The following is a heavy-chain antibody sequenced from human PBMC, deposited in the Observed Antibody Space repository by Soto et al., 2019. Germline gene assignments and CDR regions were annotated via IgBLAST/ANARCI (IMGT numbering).Heavy chain of an antibody. J-gene: IGHJ4*02. CDR3: ATDSEGGVFDY. V-gene: IGHV1-69*08. CDR2: IIPTFEIT. D-gene: IGHD3-16*01. CDR1: GGTFNSYT. Sequence: QVQVVQSGTEVRKPGSSVRVSCKASGGTFNSYTISWVRQAPGQGLEWMGRIIPTFEITNYAQNFQGRVTITADTSTSTAYMELKSLRSEDTAVFYCATDSEGGVFDYGGQGTLVTVSS.